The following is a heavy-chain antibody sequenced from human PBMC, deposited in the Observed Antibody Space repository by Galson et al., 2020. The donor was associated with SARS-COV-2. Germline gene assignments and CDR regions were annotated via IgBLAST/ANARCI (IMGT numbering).Heavy chain of an antibody. Sequence: GGSLRLSCAASGFTFSSYAMSWVRQAPGKGLEWVSGISGSGGSTYYADSVKGRFTISRDNSKNTLYLQMNSLRAEDTAVYYCAKDLVGYCSGGSCYPRYYYFDYGGQGTLVTVSS. D-gene: IGHD2-15*01. CDR2: ISGSGGST. CDR3: AKDLVGYCSGGSCYPRYYYFDY. CDR1: GFTFSSYA. J-gene: IGHJ4*02. V-gene: IGHV3-23*01.